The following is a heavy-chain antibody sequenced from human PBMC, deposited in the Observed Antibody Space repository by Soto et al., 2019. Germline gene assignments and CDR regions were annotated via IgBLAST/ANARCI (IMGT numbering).Heavy chain of an antibody. D-gene: IGHD3-22*01. CDR2: IDSDGSTT. V-gene: IGHV3-74*01. Sequence: EGSLRLSCAASGFTFSNYWMHWVRQAPGKGLVWLSRIDSDGSTTSYADSVKGRFTISRDNAKNTLYLQMNSLRAGDTAVYYCARDPTYFYDSSGYYDFWGQGTLVTVSS. CDR1: GFTFSNYW. J-gene: IGHJ4*02. CDR3: ARDPTYFYDSSGYYDF.